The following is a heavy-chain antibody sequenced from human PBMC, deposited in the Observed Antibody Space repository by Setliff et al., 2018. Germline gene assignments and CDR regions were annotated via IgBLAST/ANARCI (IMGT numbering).Heavy chain of an antibody. D-gene: IGHD2-21*02. V-gene: IGHV4-59*12. Sequence: LTCTVSGDSIGTSYWSWIRQSPGKGLEWIGYVYPSGSTNYNPSLKNRVTISIDTSKNQFSLKLSSVAAADTAVYYCARGFDVCGGGACYTDGPYYFDYWGLGTLVTVSS. CDR3: ARGFDVCGGGACYTDGPYYFDY. J-gene: IGHJ4*02. CDR1: GDSIGTSY. CDR2: VYPSGST.